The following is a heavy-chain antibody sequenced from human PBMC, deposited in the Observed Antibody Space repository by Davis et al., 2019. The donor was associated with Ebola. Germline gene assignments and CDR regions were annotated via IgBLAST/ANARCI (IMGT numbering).Heavy chain of an antibody. D-gene: IGHD3-10*01. CDR2: ISWNSYSI. Sequence: SLKISCVASGFTFNDYAMHWVRQAPGKGLEWVSGISWNSYSIGYADSVKGRFTISRDNAKNSLYLQMDSLRGEDTALYYCAKVQWSAPQYYYGMDVWGQGTTVTVSS. J-gene: IGHJ6*02. V-gene: IGHV3-9*01. CDR1: GFTFNDYA. CDR3: AKVQWSAPQYYYGMDV.